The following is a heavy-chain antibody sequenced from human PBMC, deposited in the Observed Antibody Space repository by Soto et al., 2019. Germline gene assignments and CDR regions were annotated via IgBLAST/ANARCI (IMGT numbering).Heavy chain of an antibody. D-gene: IGHD4-17*01. J-gene: IGHJ6*02. CDR3: ARGDDYGGPDTVGPAAGGLDV. CDR2: VYDMTST. CDR1: SVSFRCYF. Sequence: PSETLSLTCTVSSVSFRCYFWRWIREPPGKGLEWIGYVYDMTSTNYNPSLKSRVTISMDMSKKQVSLILKSVTAADTAVYFCARGDDYGGPDTVGPAAGGLDVWGQGTTVTVSS. V-gene: IGHV4-59*01.